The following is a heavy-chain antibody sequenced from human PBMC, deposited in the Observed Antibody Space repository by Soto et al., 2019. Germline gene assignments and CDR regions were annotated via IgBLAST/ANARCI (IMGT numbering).Heavy chain of an antibody. V-gene: IGHV4-31*03. CDR1: GGSFSSGAYY. CDR2: ISYRGTP. CDR3: ARVSATGTRWFDP. J-gene: IGHJ5*02. Sequence: QVQLQESGPGLVKPSQNLSLTCTVSGGSFSSGAYYWSWVRRHPGMGLEWIGYISYRGTPYYNPSLKRRLTISVDASKNQFSLRLSSVTAADTAVYYCARVSATGTRWFDPWGQGTLVTVSS. D-gene: IGHD6-13*01.